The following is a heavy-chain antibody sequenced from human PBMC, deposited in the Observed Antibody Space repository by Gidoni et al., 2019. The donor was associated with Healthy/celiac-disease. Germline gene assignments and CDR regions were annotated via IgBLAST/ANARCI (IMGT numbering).Heavy chain of an antibody. CDR2: IIPIFGTA. J-gene: IGHJ4*02. CDR1: GCTCSSDA. V-gene: IGHV1-69*01. CDR3: ASTGYDFWSGYHYFDY. D-gene: IGHD3-3*01. Sequence: QVQLAQSGAEVKKPGSSVKVSRKASGCTCSSDAIRWVRQAPGQGLEWMGGIIPIFGTANHAQKFQGRVTITADESTSTAYMELSSLRSEDTAVYNCASTGYDFWSGYHYFDYWGQGTLVTVSS.